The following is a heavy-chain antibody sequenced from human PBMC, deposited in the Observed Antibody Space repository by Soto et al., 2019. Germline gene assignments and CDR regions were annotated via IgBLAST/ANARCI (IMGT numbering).Heavy chain of an antibody. J-gene: IGHJ4*02. V-gene: IGHV3-33*01. Sequence: QVQLAESGGGVVQPGRSLRLSCAASGFIFSTYGMHWVRQAPGKGLEWVAVIWYDGTRTYYADSVKGRFTSSRDNSKNTRHPQRNGRGAEGPGGYYCARDIGYGVRRVEYWGPGTLVTVSS. CDR3: ARDIGYGVRRVEY. CDR2: IWYDGTRT. CDR1: GFIFSTYG. D-gene: IGHD4-17*01.